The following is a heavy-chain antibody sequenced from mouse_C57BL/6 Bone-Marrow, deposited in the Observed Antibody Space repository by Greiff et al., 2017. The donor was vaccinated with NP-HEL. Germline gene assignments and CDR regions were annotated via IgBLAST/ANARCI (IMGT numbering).Heavy chain of an antibody. V-gene: IGHV1-72*01. Sequence: QVQLKQSGAELVKPGASVKLSCKASGYTFTSYLMHWVKQRPGRGLEWIGRIDPNSGGTKYNEKFKSKATLTVDKPSSTAYMQLNSLTSKDSAVYYCARYYYCSSSFDYWGQGTTLTVSS. D-gene: IGHD1-1*01. J-gene: IGHJ2*01. CDR1: GYTFTSYL. CDR3: ARYYYCSSSFDY. CDR2: IDPNSGGT.